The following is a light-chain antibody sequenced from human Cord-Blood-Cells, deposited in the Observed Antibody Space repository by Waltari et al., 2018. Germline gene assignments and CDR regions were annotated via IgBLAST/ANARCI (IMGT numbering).Light chain of an antibody. V-gene: IGKV3-20*01. J-gene: IGKJ2*01. CDR2: GAS. Sequence: EIVLTQPPGTLSLSPGARATLSCRASQSVSSSYLALYQQKPGQAPMLLIYGASSSANAIPDRVSGSESGTDFTLTISRQEPEDFAVYDCQQYGSSPYTFGQGTKLEIK. CDR1: QSVSSSY. CDR3: QQYGSSPYT.